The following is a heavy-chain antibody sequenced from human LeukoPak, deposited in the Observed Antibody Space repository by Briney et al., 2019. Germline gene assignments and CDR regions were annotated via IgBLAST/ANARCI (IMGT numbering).Heavy chain of an antibody. CDR1: GGSINSYS. CDR2: IYSSGST. J-gene: IGHJ5*02. CDR3: ARDYDVLTAYPPTQLFDP. V-gene: IGHV4-4*07. D-gene: IGHD3-9*01. Sequence: PSETLSLTCTVSGGSINSYSLSWIRQPAGKGLEWIGRIYSSGSTNYNPSLKSRFTMSVDTSKNQFSLKLNSVTAANTAVYYCARDYDVLTAYPPTQLFDPWGQGTLVTVSS.